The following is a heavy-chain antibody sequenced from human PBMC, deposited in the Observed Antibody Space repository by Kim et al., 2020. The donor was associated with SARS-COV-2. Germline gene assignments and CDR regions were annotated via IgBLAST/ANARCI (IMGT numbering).Heavy chain of an antibody. D-gene: IGHD5-18*01. CDR3: ANVDTAMVTSFDY. Sequence: YAESVKGRFTISRDNSKNTLYLQMNSLRAEDTAVYYCANVDTAMVTSFDYWGQGTLVTVSS. J-gene: IGHJ4*02. V-gene: IGHV3-23*01.